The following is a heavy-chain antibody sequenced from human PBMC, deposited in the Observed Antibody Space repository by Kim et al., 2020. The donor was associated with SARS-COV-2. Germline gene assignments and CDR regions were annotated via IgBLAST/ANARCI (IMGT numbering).Heavy chain of an antibody. CDR1: GFTFSSYW. Sequence: GGSLRLSCAASGFTFSSYWMHWVRQAPGKGLVWVSRINSDGSSTSYADSVKGRFTISRDNAKNTLYLQMNSLRAEDTAVYYCAREYSSGWYGSYFDYWGQGTLVTVSS. CDR2: INSDGSST. D-gene: IGHD6-19*01. CDR3: AREYSSGWYGSYFDY. V-gene: IGHV3-74*01. J-gene: IGHJ4*02.